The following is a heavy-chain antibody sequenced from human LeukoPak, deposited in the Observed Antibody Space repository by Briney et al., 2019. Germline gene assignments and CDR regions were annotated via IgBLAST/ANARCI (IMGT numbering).Heavy chain of an antibody. CDR1: GVSIDSYH. CDR2: FYYTGST. D-gene: IGHD2-21*02. CDR3: AGRTAATTRPFDY. V-gene: IGHV4-59*01. J-gene: IGHJ4*02. Sequence: SETLSLTCSVSGVSIDSYHWSWIRQPPGKGLEWIGYFYYTGSTNYSPSLEGRVTISEDTSKNQISLRLTPVTAADTAVYYCAGRTAATTRPFDYWGQGTLVTVSS.